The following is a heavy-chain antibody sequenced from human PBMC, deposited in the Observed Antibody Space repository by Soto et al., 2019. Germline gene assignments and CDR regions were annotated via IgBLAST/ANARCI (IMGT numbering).Heavy chain of an antibody. CDR1: GFTFSSYA. V-gene: IGHV3-23*01. J-gene: IGHJ4*02. CDR3: AKDRAIGPGSDFDY. D-gene: IGHD3-22*01. CDR2: ISGSGGST. Sequence: GGSLRLSCAASGFTFSSYAMSWVRQAPGKGLEWVSAISGSGGSTYYADSVKGQFTISRDNSKNTLYLQMNSLRAEDTAVFYCAKDRAIGPGSDFDYWGQGTQVTVSS.